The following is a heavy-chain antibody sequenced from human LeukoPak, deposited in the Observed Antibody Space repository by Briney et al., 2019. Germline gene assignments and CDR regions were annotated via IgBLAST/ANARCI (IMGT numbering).Heavy chain of an antibody. V-gene: IGHV3-21*01. CDR3: ARDSAIFGVVRPFDY. D-gene: IGHD3-3*01. CDR2: ISSSSSYI. Sequence: PGGPLRLSCAASGFTFSSYSMNWVRQAPGKGLEWVSSISSSSSYIYYADSVKGRFTISRDNAKNSLYLQMDSLRAEDTAVYYCARDSAIFGVVRPFDYWGQGTLVTVSS. J-gene: IGHJ4*02. CDR1: GFTFSSYS.